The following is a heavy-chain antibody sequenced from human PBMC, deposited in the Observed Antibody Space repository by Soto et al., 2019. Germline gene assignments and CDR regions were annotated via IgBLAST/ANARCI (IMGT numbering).Heavy chain of an antibody. J-gene: IGHJ4*02. D-gene: IGHD4-4*01. CDR1: GYSFATYG. CDR2: IYPSDSDT. CDR3: ARREMTTIGLDY. V-gene: IGHV5-51*01. Sequence: GESLKISCNGSGYSFATYGIAWVLQMPGKGLEWMGIIYPSDSDTRYSPSFQGQVTISADKSISTAYLQWSSLKASDTAMYYCARREMTTIGLDYWGQGTLVTVSS.